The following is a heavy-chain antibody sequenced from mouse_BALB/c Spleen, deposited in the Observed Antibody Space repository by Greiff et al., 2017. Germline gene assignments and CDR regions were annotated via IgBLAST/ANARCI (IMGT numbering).Heavy chain of an antibody. CDR1: GFNIKDTY. D-gene: IGHD1-1*01. CDR3: ARSLYYGSSYSWFAY. J-gene: IGHJ3*01. V-gene: IGHV14-3*02. CDR2: IDPANGNT. Sequence: EVQRVESGAELVKPGASVKLSCTASGFNIKDTYMHWVKQRPEQGLEWIGRIDPANGNTKYDPKFQGKATITADTSSNTAYLQLSSLTSEDTAVYYCARSLYYGSSYSWFAYWGQGTLVTVSA.